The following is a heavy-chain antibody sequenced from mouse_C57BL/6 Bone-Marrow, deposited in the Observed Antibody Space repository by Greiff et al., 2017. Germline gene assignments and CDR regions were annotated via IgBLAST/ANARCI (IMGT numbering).Heavy chain of an antibody. D-gene: IGHD1-1*01. Sequence: EVMLVESGGGLVKPGGSLKLSCAASGFTFSDYGMHWVRQAPEKGLEWVAYISSGSSTIYYADTVKGRFTISRDNAKNTLFLQMTSLRSEDTAMYYCARPGYYGSSPPFAYWGQGTLVTVSA. CDR1: GFTFSDYG. V-gene: IGHV5-17*01. CDR3: ARPGYYGSSPPFAY. J-gene: IGHJ3*01. CDR2: ISSGSSTI.